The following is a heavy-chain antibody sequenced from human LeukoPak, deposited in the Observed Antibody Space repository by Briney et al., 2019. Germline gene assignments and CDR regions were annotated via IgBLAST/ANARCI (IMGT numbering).Heavy chain of an antibody. CDR1: GGSIGSGSYY. D-gene: IGHD2-2*01. CDR2: IYHSGST. J-gene: IGHJ4*02. V-gene: IGHV4-39*07. CDR3: ARPHCSSTSCLLDY. Sequence: SETLSLTCTVSGGSIGSGSYYWSWIRQPPGKGLEWIGSIYHSGSTYYNPSLKSRVTISVDTSRNQFSLKLSSVTAADTAVYYCARPHCSSTSCLLDYWGQGTLVTVSS.